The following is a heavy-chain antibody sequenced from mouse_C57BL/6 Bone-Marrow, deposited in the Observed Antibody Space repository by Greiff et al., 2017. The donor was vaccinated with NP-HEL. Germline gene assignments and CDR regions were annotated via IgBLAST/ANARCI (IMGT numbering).Heavy chain of an antibody. J-gene: IGHJ3*01. Sequence: EVQRVESGPELVKPGASVKISCKASGYSFTGYYMNWVKQSPEKSLEWIGEINPSTGGTTYNQKFKAKATLTVDKSSSTAYMQLKSLTSEDSAVYYCARQGWFAYWGQGTLVTVSA. V-gene: IGHV1-42*01. CDR1: GYSFTGYY. CDR2: INPSTGGT. CDR3: ARQGWFAY.